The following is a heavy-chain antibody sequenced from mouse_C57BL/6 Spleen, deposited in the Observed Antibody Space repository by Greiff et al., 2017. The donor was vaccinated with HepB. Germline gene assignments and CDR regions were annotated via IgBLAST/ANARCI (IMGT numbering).Heavy chain of an antibody. CDR3: ARGEGNYFFYAMDY. D-gene: IGHD2-1*01. V-gene: IGHV5-16*01. Sequence: EVKLQESEGGLVQPGSSMKLSCTASGFTFSDYYMAWVRQVPEKGLEWVANINYDGSSTYYLDSLKSRFIISRDNAKNILYLQMSSLKSEDTATYYCARGEGNYFFYAMDYWGQGTSVTVSS. CDR1: GFTFSDYY. J-gene: IGHJ4*01. CDR2: INYDGSST.